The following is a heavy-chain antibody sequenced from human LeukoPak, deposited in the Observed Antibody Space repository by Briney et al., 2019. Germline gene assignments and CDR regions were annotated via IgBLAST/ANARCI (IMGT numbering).Heavy chain of an antibody. V-gene: IGHV4-39*01. CDR1: GGSISSSSYY. CDR3: ARLNQGNRFDY. Sequence: PSETLSLTCTVSGGSISSSSYYWVWLRQPPGKGLEWIGTIYYSGSTYYNPSLKSRVTMSVDTSENQFSLKVSSVTAADTAVYYCARLNQGNRFDYWGQGTLVTVSS. J-gene: IGHJ4*02. D-gene: IGHD1-14*01. CDR2: IYYSGST.